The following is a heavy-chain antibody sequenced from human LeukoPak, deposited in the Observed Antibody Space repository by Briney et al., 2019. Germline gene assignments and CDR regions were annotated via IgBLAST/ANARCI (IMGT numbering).Heavy chain of an antibody. CDR3: AGFAYDSIDAFDI. CDR1: GGSFSGYY. Sequence: SETLSLTCAVYGGSFSGYYWSWIRQPPGKGLEWIGEINHSGSTNYNPSLKSRVNISVDTSKNQFSLKLSSVTAADTAVYYCAGFAYDSIDAFDIWGQGTMVTVSS. V-gene: IGHV4-34*01. J-gene: IGHJ3*02. CDR2: INHSGST. D-gene: IGHD3-22*01.